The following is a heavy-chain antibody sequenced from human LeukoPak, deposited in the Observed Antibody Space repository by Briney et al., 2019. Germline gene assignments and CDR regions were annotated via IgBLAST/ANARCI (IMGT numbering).Heavy chain of an antibody. Sequence: SETLSLTCAVSGGSINSGSYYWSWIRQPAGKGLEWIGRIYTSGSTNYNPSLKSRVTISVDTSKNQFSLQLNSVTPEDTAVYYCGRGWLQSGFDYWGQGTLVAVSS. CDR2: IYTSGST. D-gene: IGHD5-24*01. V-gene: IGHV4-61*02. CDR1: GGSINSGSYY. CDR3: GRGWLQSGFDY. J-gene: IGHJ4*02.